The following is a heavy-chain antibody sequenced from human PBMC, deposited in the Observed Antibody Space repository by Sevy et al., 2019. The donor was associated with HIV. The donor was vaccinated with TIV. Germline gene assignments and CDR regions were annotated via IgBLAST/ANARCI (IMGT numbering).Heavy chain of an antibody. CDR2: ISSSSSTI. J-gene: IGHJ6*02. D-gene: IGHD4-17*01. CDR3: ARDSPTVTYYYYYGMDV. CDR1: GFTFSSYS. Sequence: GGSLRLSCAASGFTFSSYSMNWVRQAPGKGLEWVSYISSSSSTIYYADSVKGRFTISRDNAKNSLYRQMNSLRDEDTAVYYCARDSPTVTYYYYYGMDVWGQGTTVTVSS. V-gene: IGHV3-48*02.